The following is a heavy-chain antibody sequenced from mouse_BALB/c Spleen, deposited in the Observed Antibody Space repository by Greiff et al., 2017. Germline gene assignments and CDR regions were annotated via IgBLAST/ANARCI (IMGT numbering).Heavy chain of an antibody. V-gene: IGHV5-6-3*01. CDR2: INSNGGST. Sequence: DVKLVESGGGLVQPGGSLKLSCAASGFTFSSYGMSWVRQTPDKRLELVATINSNGGSTYYPDSVKGRFTISRDNAKNTLYLQMSSLKSEDTAMYYCARDWGYDAMDYWGQGTSVTVSS. CDR1: GFTFSSYG. J-gene: IGHJ4*01. CDR3: ARDWGYDAMDY.